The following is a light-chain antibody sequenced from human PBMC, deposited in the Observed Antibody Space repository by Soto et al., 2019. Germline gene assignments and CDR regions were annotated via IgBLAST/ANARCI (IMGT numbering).Light chain of an antibody. CDR2: DAS. CDR1: QSVSSY. J-gene: IGKJ2*01. V-gene: IGKV3-11*01. CDR3: QQRSNCF. Sequence: EIVLTQSPATLSLSPGERATLSCRASQSVSSYLAWYQQKPGQAPRLLIYDASNRATGIPARFSGSGSGTDVTLTISSLEPEDFAVYYCQQRSNCFFGQGPKLEIK.